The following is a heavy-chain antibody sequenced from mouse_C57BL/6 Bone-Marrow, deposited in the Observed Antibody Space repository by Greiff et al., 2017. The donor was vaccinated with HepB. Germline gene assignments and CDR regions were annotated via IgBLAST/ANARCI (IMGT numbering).Heavy chain of an antibody. CDR1: GYSITSDY. Sequence: EVKLMESGPGLAKPSQTLSLTCSVTGYSITSDYWNWIRKFPGNKLEYMGYISYSGSTYYNPSLKSRISITRDTSKNQNYLQLNSVTTEDTATYYCARYYYGSPWYFDVWGTGTTVTVSS. D-gene: IGHD1-1*01. CDR3: ARYYYGSPWYFDV. CDR2: ISYSGST. J-gene: IGHJ1*03. V-gene: IGHV3-8*01.